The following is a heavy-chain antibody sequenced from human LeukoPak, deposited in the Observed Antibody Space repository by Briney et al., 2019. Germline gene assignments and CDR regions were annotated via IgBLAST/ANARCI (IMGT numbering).Heavy chain of an antibody. V-gene: IGHV3-48*01. J-gene: IGHJ4*02. CDR1: GFTFSTYS. CDR2: ISGSSGTI. CDR3: AREVGATDY. Sequence: GGSLRPSCAASGFTFSTYSMNWVRQAPGKGLEWISYISGSSGTIYYADSVKGRFTISRDNAKKSLFLQMNSLRAEDTAVYYCAREVGATDYWGQGTLVTVSS. D-gene: IGHD1-26*01.